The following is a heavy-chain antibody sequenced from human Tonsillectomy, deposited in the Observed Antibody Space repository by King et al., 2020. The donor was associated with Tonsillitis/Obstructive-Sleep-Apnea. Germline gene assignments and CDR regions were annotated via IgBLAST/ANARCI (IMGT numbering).Heavy chain of an antibody. CDR1: GYSISSGYY. J-gene: IGHJ5*02. V-gene: IGHV4-38-2*02. CDR3: ARVPDDNMNWFDP. Sequence: VQLQESGPGLVKPSETLSLTCTVSGYSISSGYYWGWIRQPPGKGLEWIGSIYHSGSTYYNPSLKSRVTISVDTSKNQFSLKLSSVTAADTAVYYCARVPDDNMNWFDPWGQETLVTVSS. CDR2: IYHSGST. D-gene: IGHD3-9*01.